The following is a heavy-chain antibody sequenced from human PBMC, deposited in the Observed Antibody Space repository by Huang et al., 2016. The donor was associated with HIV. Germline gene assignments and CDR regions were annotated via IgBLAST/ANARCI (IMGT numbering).Heavy chain of an antibody. CDR3: ARLPGSITMIRGVITDPY. Sequence: QLQLQESGPGLVKPSETLSLTCTVSGGSIRSDNYYWGWIRQPPGKGLEWIGSIYYRGSTYYNPSLKRRVTITVDTSKNHFSLRMRSVTAADTAVYYCARLPGSITMIRGVITDPYWGQGTLVTVSS. CDR1: GGSIRSDNYY. CDR2: IYYRGST. J-gene: IGHJ4*02. D-gene: IGHD3-10*01. V-gene: IGHV4-39*02.